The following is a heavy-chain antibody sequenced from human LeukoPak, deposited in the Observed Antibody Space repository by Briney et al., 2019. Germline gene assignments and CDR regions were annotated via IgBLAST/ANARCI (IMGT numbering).Heavy chain of an antibody. CDR3: ANLILTGYLFDY. D-gene: IGHD3-9*01. V-gene: IGHV3-23*01. J-gene: IGHJ4*02. Sequence: PGGSLRLSCAASGFTFSSYAMSWVRQAPGKGLEWVSAISGSGGSTYYADSVKGRFTISRDNSKNTLYLQMNSLRAEDTAVYCCANLILTGYLFDYWGQGTLVTVSS. CDR2: ISGSGGST. CDR1: GFTFSSYA.